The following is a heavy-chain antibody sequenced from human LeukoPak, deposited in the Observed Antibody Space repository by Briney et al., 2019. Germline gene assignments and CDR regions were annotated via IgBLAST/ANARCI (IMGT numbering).Heavy chain of an antibody. J-gene: IGHJ4*02. D-gene: IGHD5-24*01. Sequence: GGSLSLSCTASGFTFSDYAMSWVRQAPGKGLEWVSGISGSGGSIRYADSVKGRFIISRDNSKNTLYLQMNSLRAEDTAVYYCAKGGDGYNYYFDYWGQETLVTVSS. CDR2: ISGSGGSI. CDR3: AKGGDGYNYYFDY. CDR1: GFTFSDYA. V-gene: IGHV3-23*01.